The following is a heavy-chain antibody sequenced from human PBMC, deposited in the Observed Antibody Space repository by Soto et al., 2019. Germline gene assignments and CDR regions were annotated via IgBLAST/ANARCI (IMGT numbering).Heavy chain of an antibody. V-gene: IGHV4-39*01. CDR3: ARHPRYNQVPY. CDR2: ISYGGSP. J-gene: IGHJ4*02. Sequence: SETLSPTCSVSGGSISSRSYYWGWIRQPPGKGLEWIGSISYGGSPSYNPSLKSRVTIFIDTSKNQFSLKMSSMTAADTAVYSCARHPRYNQVPYWGQGTLVTVS. CDR1: GGSISSRSYY. D-gene: IGHD1-1*01.